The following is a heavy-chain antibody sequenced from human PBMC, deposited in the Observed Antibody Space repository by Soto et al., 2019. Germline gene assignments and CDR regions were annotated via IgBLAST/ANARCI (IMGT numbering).Heavy chain of an antibody. D-gene: IGHD6-13*01. CDR2: ISYDGSNK. J-gene: IGHJ4*02. CDR3: AKAYSSSWYYFAY. CDR1: GFTFSSYA. V-gene: IGHV3-30-3*01. Sequence: GGSLRLSCAASGFTFSSYAMHWVRQAPGKGLEWVAAISYDGSNKYYADSVKGRFTISRDNSKNTLYLQMNSLRAEDTAVYYCAKAYSSSWYYFAYWGQGTLVTVSS.